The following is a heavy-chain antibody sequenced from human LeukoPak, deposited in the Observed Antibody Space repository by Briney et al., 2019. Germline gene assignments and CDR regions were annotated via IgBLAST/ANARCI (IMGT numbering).Heavy chain of an antibody. CDR1: GFIFSSYW. CDR2: IKQDGSEK. D-gene: IGHD5-24*01. Sequence: GGSLRLSCAASGFIFSSYWMSWVRQAPGKGLKWVANIKQDGSEKYYVDSVKDRFTISRDNAKNSLYLQMNSLRAEDTAVYYCAREARERGGFDYWGQGALVTVSS. J-gene: IGHJ4*02. V-gene: IGHV3-7*01. CDR3: AREARERGGFDY.